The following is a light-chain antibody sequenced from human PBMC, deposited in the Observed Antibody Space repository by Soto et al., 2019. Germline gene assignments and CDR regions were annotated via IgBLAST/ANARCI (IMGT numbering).Light chain of an antibody. CDR3: SSYTSSNTLV. J-gene: IGLJ3*02. Sequence: QSALIQPASVSGSPGQSITISCTGTSSDVGGYNYVSWYQQHPGKAPKLMIYYVSDRPSGVSNRFSGSKSGNTAPLTISGLQAEDEADYYCSSYTSSNTLVFGGGTKLTVL. CDR2: YVS. CDR1: SSDVGGYNY. V-gene: IGLV2-14*01.